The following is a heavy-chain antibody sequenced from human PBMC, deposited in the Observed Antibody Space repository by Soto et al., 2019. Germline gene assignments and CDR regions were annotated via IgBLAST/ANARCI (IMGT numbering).Heavy chain of an antibody. CDR3: ASDERIAVAGTDT. J-gene: IGHJ4*02. CDR2: ISGPGGST. CDR1: GFTFSNYA. Sequence: EVQLLESGGGLVQPGGSLRLSCAASGFTFSNYAMTWVRQAPGKGLEWVSSISGPGGSTYYADSVQGRFTISRDNSKNTLFLQMNTLRAEDTALYYCASDERIAVAGTDTWGQGILFTVTS. V-gene: IGHV3-23*01. D-gene: IGHD6-19*01.